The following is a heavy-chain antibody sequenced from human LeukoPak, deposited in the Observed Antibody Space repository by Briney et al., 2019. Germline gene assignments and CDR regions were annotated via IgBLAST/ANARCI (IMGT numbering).Heavy chain of an antibody. Sequence: SETLSLTCAVSGYSISSGYYWGWIRQPPGKGLEWIGSIYHSGSTYYNPSLKSRVTISVDTSKNQFSLKLSSVTAADTAVYYCARDHRKNVVVVPDAIYYYYMDVWGEGTTVTVSS. CDR2: IYHSGST. D-gene: IGHD2-2*02. J-gene: IGHJ6*03. V-gene: IGHV4-38-2*02. CDR1: GYSISSGYY. CDR3: ARDHRKNVVVVPDAIYYYYMDV.